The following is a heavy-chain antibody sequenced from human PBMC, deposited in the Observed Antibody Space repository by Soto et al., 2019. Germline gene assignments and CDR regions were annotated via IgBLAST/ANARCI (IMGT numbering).Heavy chain of an antibody. V-gene: IGHV3-30*18. CDR2: ISYDGSNK. D-gene: IGHD3-22*01. J-gene: IGHJ4*02. CDR3: AKARAYYYDSSALGAY. CDR1: GFTFSSYG. Sequence: QVQLVESGGGVVQPGRSLRLSCAASGFTFSSYGMHWVRQAPGKGLEWVAVISYDGSNKYYADSVKGRFTISRDNSKNTLYLQMHSLRAEETAVYYCAKARAYYYDSSALGAYWAQGTLFTVSS.